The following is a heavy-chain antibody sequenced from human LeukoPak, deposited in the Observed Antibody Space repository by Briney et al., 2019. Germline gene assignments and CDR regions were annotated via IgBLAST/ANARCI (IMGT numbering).Heavy chain of an antibody. CDR1: GFTFSSYA. V-gene: IGHV3-30-3*01. Sequence: PGRSLRLSCAASGFTFSSYAMHWVRQAPGKGLEWVAVISYDGSNKYYADSVKGRFTISRDNSKNTLYLQMNSLRAEDTAVYCCARDSGGRVYNYWGQGTLVTVSS. D-gene: IGHD6-13*01. J-gene: IGHJ4*02. CDR2: ISYDGSNK. CDR3: ARDSGGRVYNY.